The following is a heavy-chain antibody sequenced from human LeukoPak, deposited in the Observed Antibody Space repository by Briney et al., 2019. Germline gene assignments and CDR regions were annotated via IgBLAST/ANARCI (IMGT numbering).Heavy chain of an antibody. Sequence: ASVKVSCKASGYTFTSYAMHWVRQAPGQRLEWMGWINAGNGNTKYSQKFQGRVTTTRDTSASTAYMELSSLRSEDTAVYYCARFSQWLVPDYWGQGTLVTVSS. CDR3: ARFSQWLVPDY. V-gene: IGHV1-3*01. D-gene: IGHD6-19*01. CDR1: GYTFTSYA. J-gene: IGHJ4*02. CDR2: INAGNGNT.